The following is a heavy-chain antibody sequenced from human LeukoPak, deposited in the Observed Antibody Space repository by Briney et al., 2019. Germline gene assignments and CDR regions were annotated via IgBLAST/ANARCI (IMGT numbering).Heavy chain of an antibody. D-gene: IGHD5-18*01. CDR3: ARDGYLGPSSP. J-gene: IGHJ5*02. CDR1: GGSISSYY. Sequence: PSETLSLTCTVSGGSISSYYWSWIRQPPGKGLEWIGYIYYSGSTNYNPSLKSRVTISVDTSKNQFSLKLSSVTAADTAVYYCARDGYLGPSSPWGQGILVTVSS. CDR2: IYYSGST. V-gene: IGHV4-59*01.